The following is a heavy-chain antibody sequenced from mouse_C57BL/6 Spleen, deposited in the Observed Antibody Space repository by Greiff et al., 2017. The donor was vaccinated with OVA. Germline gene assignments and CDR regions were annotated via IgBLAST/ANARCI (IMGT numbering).Heavy chain of an antibody. CDR3: ARWFYDGYYGYAMDY. V-gene: IGHV1-55*01. D-gene: IGHD2-3*01. J-gene: IGHJ4*01. Sequence: QVQLQQPGAELVKPGASVKMSCKASGYTFTSYWITWVKQRPGQGLEWIGDIYPGSGSTNYNEKFQGKATITAATSSNTAYLQLSSLTSEDTAIYYCARWFYDGYYGYAMDYWGQGTSVTVSS. CDR1: GYTFTSYW. CDR2: IYPGSGST.